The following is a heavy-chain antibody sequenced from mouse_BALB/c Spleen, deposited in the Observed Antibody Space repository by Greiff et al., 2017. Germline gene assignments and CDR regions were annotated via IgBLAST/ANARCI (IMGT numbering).Heavy chain of an antibody. CDR1: GYAFSSSW. J-gene: IGHJ4*01. CDR3: ARLREGYAMDY. CDR2: IYPGDGDT. Sequence: LQQSGPELVKPGASVKISCKASGYAFSSSWMNWVKQRPGQGLEWIGRIYPGDGDTNYNGKFKGKATLTADKSSSTAYMQLSSLTSVDSAVYFCARLREGYAMDYWGQGTSVTVSS. V-gene: IGHV1-82*01.